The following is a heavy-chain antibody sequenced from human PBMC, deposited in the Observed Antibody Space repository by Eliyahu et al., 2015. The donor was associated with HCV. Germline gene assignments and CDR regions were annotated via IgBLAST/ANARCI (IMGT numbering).Heavy chain of an antibody. CDR2: IYYSGST. CDR3: ASRTYSSGWYSPGWFDP. CDR1: GGSISSGNYY. Sequence: QLQLQESGPGLVKPSETLSLTCTVSGGSISSGNYYWGWIRQPPGKGLEWIGSIYYSGSTYYNPSLKSRVTISVDTSKKQFSLKLSSVTAADTAVYFCASRTYSSGWYSPGWFDPWGQGTLVTVSS. D-gene: IGHD6-19*01. V-gene: IGHV4-39*01. J-gene: IGHJ5*02.